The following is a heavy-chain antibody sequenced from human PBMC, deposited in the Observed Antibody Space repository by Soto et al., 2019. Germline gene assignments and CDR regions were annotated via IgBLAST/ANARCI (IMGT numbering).Heavy chain of an antibody. CDR2: IIPIFHAP. CDR3: ARDSQLQSYGVVVPTWFDY. D-gene: IGHD3-3*01. J-gene: IGHJ5*01. V-gene: IGHV1-69*13. Sequence: ASVKVSCKASGGTFSTHPFSWVRQAPGQGLEWMGGIIPIFHAPDYAQKFQGRATITADESTSTVFLELSSLNSEDTAVYYCARDSQLQSYGVVVPTWFDYWGQGTLVHRLL. CDR1: GGTFSTHP.